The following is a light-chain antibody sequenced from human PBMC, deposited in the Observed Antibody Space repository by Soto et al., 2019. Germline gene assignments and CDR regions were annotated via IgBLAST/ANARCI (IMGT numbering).Light chain of an antibody. J-gene: IGLJ2*01. Sequence: NFMLTQPHSVSESPGKTVTISCTGTSGSIASNYEQWYQQRPGSAPTTVIYADDQRPSGVPDRFSGSIDSASNSASLTISGLSTEDEADYYCQYYDSSNVVFGGGTKLTVL. CDR1: SGSIASNY. V-gene: IGLV6-57*02. CDR3: QYYDSSNVV. CDR2: ADD.